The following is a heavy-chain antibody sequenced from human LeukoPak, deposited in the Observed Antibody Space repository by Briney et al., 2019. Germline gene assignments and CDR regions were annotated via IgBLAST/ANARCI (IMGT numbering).Heavy chain of an antibody. Sequence: GGSLRLSCAASGFTFSSYWMHWVRQAPGKGLVWVSRINGDGSDTNYTDSVRGRFTVSRENAKNTLFLQMNSLRAEDTAVYYCAPWGAIAVAGTNDYWGQGTLVTVSS. CDR1: GFTFSSYW. CDR3: APWGAIAVAGTNDY. D-gene: IGHD6-19*01. CDR2: INGDGSDT. V-gene: IGHV3-74*01. J-gene: IGHJ4*02.